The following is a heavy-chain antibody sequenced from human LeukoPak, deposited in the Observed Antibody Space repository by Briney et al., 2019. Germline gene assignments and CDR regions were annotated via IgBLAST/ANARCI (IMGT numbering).Heavy chain of an antibody. CDR3: ARTPWQKYYDSSGPFDY. CDR2: IYYSGST. V-gene: IGHV4-39*01. J-gene: IGHJ4*02. CDR1: GGSISSNSYY. D-gene: IGHD3-22*01. Sequence: PSETLSLTXTVSGGSISSNSYYWGRIRQPPGKGLEWIGSIYYSGSTYYNPSLKSRVTISVDTSKNQFSLKLSSVTAADTAVYYCARTPWQKYYDSSGPFDYWGQGTLVTVSS.